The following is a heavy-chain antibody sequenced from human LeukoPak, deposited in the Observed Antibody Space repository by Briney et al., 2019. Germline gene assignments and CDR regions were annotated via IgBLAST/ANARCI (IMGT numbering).Heavy chain of an antibody. J-gene: IGHJ4*02. Sequence: SETLSLTCAVYGGSFSGYYWSWIRQPPGKGLEWIGEINHSGSTYYNPSLKSRVTISVDRSKNQFSLKLSSVTAADTAVYYCASSDYYDSSGYLFDYWGQGTLVTVSS. CDR2: INHSGST. D-gene: IGHD3-22*01. CDR3: ASSDYYDSSGYLFDY. V-gene: IGHV4-34*01. CDR1: GGSFSGYY.